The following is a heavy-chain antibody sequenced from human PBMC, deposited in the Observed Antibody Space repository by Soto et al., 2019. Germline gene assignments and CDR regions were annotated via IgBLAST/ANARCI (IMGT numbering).Heavy chain of an antibody. CDR2: IITILGIA. Sequence: QVQLVQSGAEVKKPGSSVKVSCKASGGTFSSYTISWVRHAPGQGLVWMGRIITILGIANNAKTFQGRVTITADKSTSTAYMELSSLRCEDTAVYYCAREDTVNAGSIDYWGQGTLVTVSS. D-gene: IGHD4-17*01. V-gene: IGHV1-69*08. J-gene: IGHJ4*02. CDR1: GGTFSSYT. CDR3: AREDTVNAGSIDY.